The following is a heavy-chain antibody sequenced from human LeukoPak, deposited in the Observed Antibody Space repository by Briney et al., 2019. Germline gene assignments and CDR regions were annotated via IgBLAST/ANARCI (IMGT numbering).Heavy chain of an antibody. Sequence: SETLSLTCTVSGGSISSYYWSWIRQPPGKGLEWIGYIYYSGSTNYNPSLKSRVTISVDTSKNQFSPKLSSVTAADTAVYYCARASSIAAAGTGFDYWGQGTLVTVSS. CDR2: IYYSGST. V-gene: IGHV4-59*01. CDR3: ARASSIAAAGTGFDY. D-gene: IGHD6-13*01. J-gene: IGHJ4*02. CDR1: GGSISSYY.